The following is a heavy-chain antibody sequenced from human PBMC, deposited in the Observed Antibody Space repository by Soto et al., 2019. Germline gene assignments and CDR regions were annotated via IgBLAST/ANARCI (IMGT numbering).Heavy chain of an antibody. CDR1: GFTFSSYW. Sequence: EVQLVESGGGLVQPGGSLRLSCAASGFTFSSYWMSWVRQAPGKGLEGVANIKQDGSEKYYVDSVKGRFTISRDNAKNSLYLQMNSLRAEDTAVYYCARDAATTWCSSTSCYVYYGMDVWGQGTTVTVSS. CDR3: ARDAATTWCSSTSCYVYYGMDV. J-gene: IGHJ6*02. D-gene: IGHD2-2*01. CDR2: IKQDGSEK. V-gene: IGHV3-7*05.